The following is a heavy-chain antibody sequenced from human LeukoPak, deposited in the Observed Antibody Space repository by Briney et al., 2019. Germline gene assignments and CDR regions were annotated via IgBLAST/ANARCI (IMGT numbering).Heavy chain of an antibody. J-gene: IGHJ4*02. CDR3: ARTIRGSTPPYFDY. D-gene: IGHD3-10*01. CDR2: IYTSGST. Sequence: SETLSLTCTVSGGSISSGSYYWSWIRQPAGKGLEWIGRIYTSGSTNYNPSLKSRVTISVDTSKNQFSLKLSSVTAADTAVYYCARTIRGSTPPYFDYWGQGTLVTVSS. CDR1: GGSISSGSYY. V-gene: IGHV4-61*02.